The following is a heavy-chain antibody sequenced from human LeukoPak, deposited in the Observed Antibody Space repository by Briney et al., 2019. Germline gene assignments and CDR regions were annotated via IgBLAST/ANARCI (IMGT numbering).Heavy chain of an antibody. D-gene: IGHD1/OR15-1a*01. CDR2: IYSDGST. V-gene: IGHV3-66*02. J-gene: IGHJ4*02. CDR3: AKEGTASKPSDLDH. CDR1: GLTVNKNY. Sequence: GGSLRLSCAASGLTVNKNYINWVRQAPGKGPEWVSVIYSDGSTYYADSVKSRFTISRDNSKNTLYLQMNSLTSEDTAVYYCAKEGTASKPSDLDHWGQGILVTVSS.